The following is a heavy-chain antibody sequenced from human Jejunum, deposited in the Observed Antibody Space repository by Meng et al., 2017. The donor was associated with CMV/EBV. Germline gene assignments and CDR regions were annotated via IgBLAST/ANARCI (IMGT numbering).Heavy chain of an antibody. D-gene: IGHD2/OR15-2a*01. J-gene: IGHJ4*02. V-gene: IGHV3-53*01. CDR2: IYGDGST. CDR1: FSDSSTY. CDR3: ATGLGEDTFYTGDY. Sequence: FSDSSTYMRGVREAGEKGLGWVSVIYGDGSTYSADALQGRFNCSKDTSSNTVYLQMNNLRADDTAVYYCATGLGEDTFYTGDYWGQGTLVTVSS.